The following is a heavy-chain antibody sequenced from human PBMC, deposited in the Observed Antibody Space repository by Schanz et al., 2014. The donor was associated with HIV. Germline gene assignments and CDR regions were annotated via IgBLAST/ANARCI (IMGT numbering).Heavy chain of an antibody. Sequence: VQLVESGGGVVQPGRSLRLSCAASGFTISGYDMTWVRQAPGKGLEWVSGIRVSGSGTYYADSVKGRFTISRDNSKNTLYLQMNSLRAEDTAIYHCGTYNYGSGHDYWGQGTLVTVSS. D-gene: IGHD3-10*01. J-gene: IGHJ4*02. CDR3: GTYNYGSGHDY. V-gene: IGHV3-23*04. CDR1: GFTISGYD. CDR2: IRVSGSGT.